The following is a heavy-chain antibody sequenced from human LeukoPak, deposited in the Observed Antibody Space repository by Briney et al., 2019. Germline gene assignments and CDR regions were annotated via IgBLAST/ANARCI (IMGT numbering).Heavy chain of an antibody. J-gene: IGHJ6*03. Sequence: GGSLRLSCAASGFTFDDYAMHWVRQAPGKGLEWVSGISWNSGSIGYADSVKGRFTISRDNAKNSLYLQMNSLRAEDTAVYYCAREVYSNYPGYYYYYMDVWGKGTTVTVSS. CDR1: GFTFDDYA. V-gene: IGHV3-9*01. D-gene: IGHD4-11*01. CDR2: ISWNSGSI. CDR3: AREVYSNYPGYYYYYMDV.